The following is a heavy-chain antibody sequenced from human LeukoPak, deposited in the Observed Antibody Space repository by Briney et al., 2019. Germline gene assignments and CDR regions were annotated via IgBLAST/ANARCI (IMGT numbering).Heavy chain of an antibody. J-gene: IGHJ6*03. V-gene: IGHV7-4-1*02. CDR2: INTNTGNP. Sequence: ASVKVSCKASGYTFTSYAMNWVRQAPGQGLEWKGWINTNTGNPTYAQGFTGRFVFSLDTSVSTAYLQISSLKAEDTAVYYCARGLRGFYDSSGYRDYYYYMDVWGKGTTVTVSS. D-gene: IGHD3-22*01. CDR1: GYTFTSYA. CDR3: ARGLRGFYDSSGYRDYYYYMDV.